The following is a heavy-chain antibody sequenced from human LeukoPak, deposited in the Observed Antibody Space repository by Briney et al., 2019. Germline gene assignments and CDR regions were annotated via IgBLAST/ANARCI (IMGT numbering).Heavy chain of an antibody. CDR2: IFPGHSQT. CDR1: GYSFTDYW. J-gene: IGHJ3*02. CDR3: ARHGTPAAAGSTFDI. D-gene: IGHD6-13*01. V-gene: IGHV5-51*01. Sequence: GESLKISCKGSGYSFTDYWIGWVRQMPGKGLEWMGIIFPGHSQTKYSPSFQGQVTISADRSVSTAYLQWSSLRASDTAMYYCARHGTPAAAGSTFDIWGQGTMVTVSS.